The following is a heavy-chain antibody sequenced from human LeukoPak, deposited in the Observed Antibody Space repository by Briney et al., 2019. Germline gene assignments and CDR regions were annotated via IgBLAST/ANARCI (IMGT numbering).Heavy chain of an antibody. CDR2: ISSSGSYI. CDR3: ASSGSPLGYYGMDV. Sequence: GGSLRLSCAASGFTFSSYSMNWVRQAPGKGLEWVSSISSSGSYIYYADSVKGRFTISRDNAKNSLYLQMNSLRDEDTAVYYCASSGSPLGYYGMDVWGQGTTVTVSS. J-gene: IGHJ6*02. V-gene: IGHV3-21*01. D-gene: IGHD3-10*01. CDR1: GFTFSSYS.